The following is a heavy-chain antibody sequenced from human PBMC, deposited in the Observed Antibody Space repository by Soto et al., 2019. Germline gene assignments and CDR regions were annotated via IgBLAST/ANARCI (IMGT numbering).Heavy chain of an antibody. D-gene: IGHD2-15*01. CDR3: ARGGCSGGSCFPTYH. CDR2: ISAYDGNT. Sequence: LVQSGPEVKKPGASVKVSCKASGYTFSRFAIFWVRQAPGQGLEWMGWISAYDGNTHYAQNLQGRVTLTTDTSTNTAYMELRSLTSNDTAVYYCARGGCSGGSCFPTYHWGQGTVVTVSS. CDR1: GYTFSRFA. J-gene: IGHJ5*02. V-gene: IGHV1-18*01.